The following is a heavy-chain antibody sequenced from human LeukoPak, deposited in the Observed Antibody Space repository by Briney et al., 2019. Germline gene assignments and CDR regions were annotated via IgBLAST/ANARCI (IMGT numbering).Heavy chain of an antibody. CDR3: ARVWDTAMATGFDY. J-gene: IGHJ4*02. CDR1: GGSFCGYY. D-gene: IGHD5-18*01. V-gene: IGHV4-34*01. Sequence: SETLSLTCAVYGGSFCGYYWSWIRQPPGKGLEWIGEINHSGSTNYNPSLKSRVTISVDTSKNQFSLKLSSVTAADTAVYYCARVWDTAMATGFDYWGQGTLVTVSS. CDR2: INHSGST.